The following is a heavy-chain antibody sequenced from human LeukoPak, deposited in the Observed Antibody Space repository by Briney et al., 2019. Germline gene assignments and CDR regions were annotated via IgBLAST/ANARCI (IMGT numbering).Heavy chain of an antibody. CDR2: ISWNSGSI. V-gene: IGHV3-9*01. D-gene: IGHD3-22*01. CDR3: AKGYYDSSGYPPDY. J-gene: IGHJ4*02. Sequence: PGGSLRLSCAASGFTFDDYAMHWVRQASGKGLEWVSGISWNSGSIGYADSVKSRFTISRDNAKNSLYLQMNSLRAEDTALYYCAKGYYDSSGYPPDYWGQGTLVTVSS. CDR1: GFTFDDYA.